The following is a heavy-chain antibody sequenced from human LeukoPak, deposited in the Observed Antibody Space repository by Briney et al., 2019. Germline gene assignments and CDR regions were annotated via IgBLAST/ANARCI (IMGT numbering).Heavy chain of an antibody. D-gene: IGHD1-26*01. Sequence: GGSLRLSCAASGFTFSNAWMSWVRQAPGKGLEWVANINQDGSVKYYVDPVKGRFTISRDNAKNSLYMQIKSLRAEDSAVYYCAREGDYTWSFLIWGQGTMVTVSS. V-gene: IGHV3-7*01. CDR2: INQDGSVK. J-gene: IGHJ3*02. CDR3: AREGDYTWSFLI. CDR1: GFTFSNAW.